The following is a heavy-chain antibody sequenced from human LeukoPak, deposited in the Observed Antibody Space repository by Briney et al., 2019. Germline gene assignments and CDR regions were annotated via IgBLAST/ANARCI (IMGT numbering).Heavy chain of an antibody. CDR2: ISSSSSYI. CDR1: GFTFSSYS. V-gene: IGHV3-21*01. J-gene: IGHJ4*02. CDR3: ARLICSSWLMYYFDY. D-gene: IGHD6-13*01. Sequence: GGSLRLSCAASGFTFSSYSMNWVRQAPGKGLEWVSSISSSSSYIYYADSVKGRFTISRDNAKNSLYLQMSSLRAEDTAVYYCARLICSSWLMYYFDYWGQGTLVTVSS.